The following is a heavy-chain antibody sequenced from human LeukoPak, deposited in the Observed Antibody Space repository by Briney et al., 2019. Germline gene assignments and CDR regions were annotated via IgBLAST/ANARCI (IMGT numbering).Heavy chain of an antibody. V-gene: IGHV3-21*01. Sequence: PGGSLRLSCAASGFTFSSYSMNWVRQAPGKGLEWVSSISSSSYIYYADSVKGRFTISRDNAKNSLYLQMNSLRAEDTAVYYCAGAVVTAIHDYWGQGTLVTVSS. CDR1: GFTFSSYS. CDR3: AGAVVTAIHDY. D-gene: IGHD2-21*02. CDR2: ISSSSYI. J-gene: IGHJ4*02.